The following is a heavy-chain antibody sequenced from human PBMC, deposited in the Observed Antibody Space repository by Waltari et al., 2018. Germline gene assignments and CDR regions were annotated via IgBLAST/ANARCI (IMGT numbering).Heavy chain of an antibody. Sequence: EAQLVESGGGLVQPGGSLRLSCADSGLTFSSFWMSWVRQAQGKGLEWVDTIEHEGNEKHYVDSVKGRFTISRDNAKKSLYLQMNRLRVEDTAVYYCAAGHYFEFWGQGTLVTVSS. CDR1: GLTFSSFW. V-gene: IGHV3-7*01. CDR3: AAGHYFEF. D-gene: IGHD3-10*01. J-gene: IGHJ4*02. CDR2: IEHEGNEK.